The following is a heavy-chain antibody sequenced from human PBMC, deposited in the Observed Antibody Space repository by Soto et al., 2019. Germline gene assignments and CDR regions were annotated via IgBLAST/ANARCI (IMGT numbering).Heavy chain of an antibody. J-gene: IGHJ4*02. Sequence: QVQLVQSGAEVKKPGASVKVSCKASGYTFTSYAMHWVRQAPGQRLEWMGWINAGNGNTKYSQKFQGSVTITRDTSASTAYMELSSLRSEVTAVYYCARDLLEYDFWRGYYPGDYWGQGTLVTVSS. CDR3: ARDLLEYDFWRGYYPGDY. CDR1: GYTFTSYA. V-gene: IGHV1-3*01. D-gene: IGHD3-3*01. CDR2: INAGNGNT.